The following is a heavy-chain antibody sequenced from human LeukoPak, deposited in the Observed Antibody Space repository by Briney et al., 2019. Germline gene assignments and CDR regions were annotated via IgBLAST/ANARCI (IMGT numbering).Heavy chain of an antibody. CDR1: GGSFSGYY. J-gene: IGHJ6*02. Sequence: PSETLSLTCAVYGGSFSGYYWSWIRQPPGKGLEWIGEINHSGSTNYNPSLKSRVTISVDTSKNQFSLKLSSVTAADTAVYCCAGRIQLWNYYYYGMDVWGQGTTVTVSS. CDR3: AGRIQLWNYYYYGMDV. D-gene: IGHD5-18*01. V-gene: IGHV4-34*01. CDR2: INHSGST.